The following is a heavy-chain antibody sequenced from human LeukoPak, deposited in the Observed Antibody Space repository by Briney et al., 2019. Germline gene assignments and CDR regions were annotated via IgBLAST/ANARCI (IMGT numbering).Heavy chain of an antibody. J-gene: IGHJ2*01. CDR3: ATVVGDYGGNPGYFDL. CDR1: GYTLTELS. D-gene: IGHD4-23*01. CDR2: FDPEDGET. V-gene: IGHV1-24*01. Sequence: ASVKVSCTVSGYTLTELSMHWVRQAPGKGLEWMGGFDPEDGETIYAQKFQGRVTMTEDTSTDTAYMELSSLRSEDTAVYYCATVVGDYGGNPGYFDLWGRGTLVTVSS.